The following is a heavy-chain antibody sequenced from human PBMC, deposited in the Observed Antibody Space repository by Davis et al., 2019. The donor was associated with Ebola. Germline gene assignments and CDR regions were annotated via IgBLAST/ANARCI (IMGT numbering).Heavy chain of an antibody. Sequence: GGSLRLSCAASGFTFSGSAMHWVRQASGKGLEWVGRIRSKANSYATAYAASVKGRFTISRDDSKNTAYLQMNSLKTEDTAVYYCARGPPPYSSSYYYYYGMDVWGQGTTVTVSS. D-gene: IGHD4-11*01. CDR1: GFTFSGSA. CDR3: ARGPPPYSSSYYYYYGMDV. J-gene: IGHJ6*02. V-gene: IGHV3-73*01. CDR2: IRSKANSYAT.